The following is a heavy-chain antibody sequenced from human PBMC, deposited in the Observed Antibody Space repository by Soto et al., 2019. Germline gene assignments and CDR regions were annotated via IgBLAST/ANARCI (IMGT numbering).Heavy chain of an antibody. D-gene: IGHD1-26*01. CDR1: GFTFSSYA. V-gene: IGHV3-23*01. J-gene: IGHJ4*02. CDR3: AKDALPTFGPYYFDY. Sequence: GGSVRLSCAASGFTFSSYAMSWVRQAPGKGLEWVSAISGSGGSTYYADSVKGRFTISRDNSKNTLYLQMNSLRAEDTAVYYCAKDALPTFGPYYFDYWGQGTLVTVSS. CDR2: ISGSGGST.